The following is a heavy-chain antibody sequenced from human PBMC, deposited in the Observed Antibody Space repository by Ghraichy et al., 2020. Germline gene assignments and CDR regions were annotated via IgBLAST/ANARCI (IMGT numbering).Heavy chain of an antibody. CDR1: GGSFSGYY. D-gene: IGHD2-2*02. V-gene: IGHV4-34*01. CDR3: ARRNGDCRSTSCYIWFDP. Sequence: SQTLSLTCAVYGGSFSGYYWSWIRQPPGKGLEWIGEINHGGSTNYNPSLKSRVTISVDTSKNQFSLKLSSVTAADTAVYLCARRNGDCRSTSCYIWFDPWGQGTLVTVSS. J-gene: IGHJ5*02. CDR2: INHGGST.